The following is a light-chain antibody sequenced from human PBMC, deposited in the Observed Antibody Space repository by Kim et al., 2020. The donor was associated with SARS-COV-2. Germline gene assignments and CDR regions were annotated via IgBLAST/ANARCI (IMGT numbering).Light chain of an antibody. CDR3: QQSFTTPLLT. CDR2: AAS. V-gene: IGKV1-39*01. J-gene: IGKJ4*01. Sequence: DIQMTQSPSSLSAFVGDSITITCRASQRITTYLNWYQQQPGKAPRLLIYAASSLQSGVPSRFSGSGSGTDFTLTINSLQPEDFATYYCQQSFTTPLLTFGGGTKVDIK. CDR1: QRITTY.